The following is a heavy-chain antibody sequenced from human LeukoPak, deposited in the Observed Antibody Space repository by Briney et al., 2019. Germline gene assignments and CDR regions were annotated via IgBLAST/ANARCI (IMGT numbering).Heavy chain of an antibody. CDR3: ARKVYHRFDY. V-gene: IGHV3-23*01. CDR2: ISGSGGST. CDR1: GFTFSSYA. D-gene: IGHD2-2*01. J-gene: IGHJ4*02. Sequence: GGSLRLSCAASGFTFSSYAMSWVGQAQGKGLEWVSAISGSGGSTYYADSVKGRFTISRDNSKNTLYLQMNSLRADDTAVYYCARKVYHRFDYWGQGTLVTVSS.